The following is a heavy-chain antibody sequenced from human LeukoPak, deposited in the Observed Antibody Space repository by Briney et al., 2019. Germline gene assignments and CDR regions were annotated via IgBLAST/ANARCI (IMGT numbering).Heavy chain of an antibody. CDR1: GYSFTSYW. Sequence: GESLKISCKGSGYSFTSYWIGWVRRLPGKGLEWMGIIYPGDSDTRYGPSFQGQVTISADKSISTAYLRWSSLKASDTAMYYCARHVGRGFAYFDYWGQGTLVTVSS. CDR3: ARHVGRGFAYFDY. CDR2: IYPGDSDT. J-gene: IGHJ4*02. D-gene: IGHD1-26*01. V-gene: IGHV5-51*01.